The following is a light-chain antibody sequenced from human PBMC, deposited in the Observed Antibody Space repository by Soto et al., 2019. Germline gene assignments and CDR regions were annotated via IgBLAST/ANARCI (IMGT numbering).Light chain of an antibody. CDR2: GAS. J-gene: IGKJ5*01. CDR3: QQYGSSGT. Sequence: EIVLTQSPATLSLSPGESATLSCRASQSVNINLAWYQQKPGQAPRLLIYGASTRATGIPARFSGSGSGTEFTLTIRRLEPEDFAVYYWQQYGSSGTFGQGTRLEIK. V-gene: IGKV3-15*01. CDR1: QSVNIN.